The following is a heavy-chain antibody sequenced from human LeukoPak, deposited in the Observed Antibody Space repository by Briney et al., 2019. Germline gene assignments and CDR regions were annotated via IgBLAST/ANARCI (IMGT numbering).Heavy chain of an antibody. Sequence: SETLSLTCTVSGGSISSYYWSWIRQPPGKGLEWIGEINHSGSTNYNPSLKSRVTISVDTSKNQFSLKLSSVTAADTAVYYCARDYDSSGYFDYWGQGTLVTVSS. V-gene: IGHV4-59*12. D-gene: IGHD3-22*01. J-gene: IGHJ4*02. CDR1: GGSISSYY. CDR2: INHSGST. CDR3: ARDYDSSGYFDY.